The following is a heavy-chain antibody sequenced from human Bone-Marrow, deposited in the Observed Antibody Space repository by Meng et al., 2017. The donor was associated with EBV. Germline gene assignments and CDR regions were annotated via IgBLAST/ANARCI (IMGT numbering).Heavy chain of an antibody. V-gene: IGHV4-61*01. CDR3: ARRRLLFGYFDY. CDR1: GGSISSGSSC. J-gene: IGHJ4*02. CDR2: IYYSESN. Sequence: QVQVQETGQGLVGPAKTQSRTVTVSGGSISSGSSCWSWIRQPPVKGLEWIGNIYYSESNNYNASLKSRVTISVDTSKNQFSLKMSSVTAADTAVYYCARRRLLFGYFDYWGQGTLVTVSS. D-gene: IGHD5-12*01.